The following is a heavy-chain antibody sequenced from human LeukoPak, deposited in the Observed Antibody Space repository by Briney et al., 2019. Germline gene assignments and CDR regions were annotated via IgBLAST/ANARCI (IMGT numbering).Heavy chain of an antibody. J-gene: IGHJ4*02. CDR2: IYTSGST. D-gene: IGHD4-17*01. CDR3: ARENDYAEIDY. V-gene: IGHV4-4*07. Sequence: SETLSLTCTVSGGSISSYSWSWIRQPAGKGLQWIGRIYTSGSTNYNPSLNSRVTMSVDTSKNQFSLKLNSVTAADTAVYYCARENDYAEIDYWGQGTLVTVSS. CDR1: GGSISSYS.